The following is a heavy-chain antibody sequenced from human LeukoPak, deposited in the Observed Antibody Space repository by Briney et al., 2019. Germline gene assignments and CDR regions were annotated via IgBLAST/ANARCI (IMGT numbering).Heavy chain of an antibody. J-gene: IGHJ4*02. V-gene: IGHV3-23*01. CDR1: GFAFSTYA. Sequence: GGSLRLSCAASGFAFSTYAMSWVRQAPGKGLEWVSATSGSGDTTYYADSVKGRFTISRDNSKNTLYLQINSLRAGDTAVYYCAKVGSPLGPPFDYWGQGTLVTVSS. CDR2: TSGSGDTT. D-gene: IGHD3-3*02. CDR3: AKVGSPLGPPFDY.